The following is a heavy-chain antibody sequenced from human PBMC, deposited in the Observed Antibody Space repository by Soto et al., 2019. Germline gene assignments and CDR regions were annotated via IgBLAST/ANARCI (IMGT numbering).Heavy chain of an antibody. D-gene: IGHD6-13*01. Sequence: GGSLRLSCAASGFTFSSYGMHWVRQAPGKGLEWVAVISYDGSNKYYADSVKGRFTISRDNSKNTLYLQMNSLRAEDTAVYYCAKDGGYSSWSVGYWGQGTLVTVSS. V-gene: IGHV3-30*18. CDR3: AKDGGYSSWSVGY. CDR2: ISYDGSNK. J-gene: IGHJ4*02. CDR1: GFTFSSYG.